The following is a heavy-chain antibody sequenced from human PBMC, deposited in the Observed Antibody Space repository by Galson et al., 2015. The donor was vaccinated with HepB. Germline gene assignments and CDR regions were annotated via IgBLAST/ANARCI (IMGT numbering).Heavy chain of an antibody. Sequence: QSGAEVKKPGESLKISCKGSGYSFTNHWIGWVRQMPGKGLEWMGIIYLGDSDTRYSPSFQGQVTISADKSISTAYLQWSSLKASDTAMYYCARRAPWGTYNSGLYPPAFDPWGQGTLVTVSS. CDR3: ARRAPWGTYNSGLYPPAFDP. J-gene: IGHJ5*02. D-gene: IGHD6-19*01. V-gene: IGHV5-51*01. CDR2: IYLGDSDT. CDR1: GYSFTNHW.